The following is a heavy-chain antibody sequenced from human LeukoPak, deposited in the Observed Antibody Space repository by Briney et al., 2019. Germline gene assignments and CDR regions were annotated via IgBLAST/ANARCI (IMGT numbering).Heavy chain of an antibody. CDR1: RFIFSNYW. Sequence: GGSLTLSCAASRFIFSNYWMSWIRQAPGKGLEGVANIKQDGSEKNYVDSVKGRFTISRDNAKNSVYLQLNSLKAEDTAIYYCARQYYSSGTCSFDYWGQGTLVTVSS. V-gene: IGHV3-7*01. J-gene: IGHJ4*02. CDR2: IKQDGSEK. D-gene: IGHD3-22*01. CDR3: ARQYYSSGTCSFDY.